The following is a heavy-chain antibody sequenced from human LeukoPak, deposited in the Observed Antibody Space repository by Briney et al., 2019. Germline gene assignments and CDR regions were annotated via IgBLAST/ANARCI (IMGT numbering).Heavy chain of an antibody. CDR1: GFTFSSYS. V-gene: IGHV3-21*01. CDR2: ISSSSSYI. D-gene: IGHD6-19*01. J-gene: IGHJ6*03. CDR3: ARDRGEYSSGWYDYYYMDV. Sequence: PGGSLRPSCAASGFTFSSYSMNWVRQAPGKGLERVSSISSSSSYIYYADSVKGRFTISRDNAKNSLYLQMNSLRTEDTAVYYCARDRGEYSSGWYDYYYMDVWGKGTTVTVSS.